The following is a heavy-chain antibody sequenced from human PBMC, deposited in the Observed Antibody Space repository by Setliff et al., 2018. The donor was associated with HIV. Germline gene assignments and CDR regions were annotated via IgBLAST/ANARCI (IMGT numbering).Heavy chain of an antibody. CDR2: IYYSGGT. Sequence: SETLSLTCTVSSGPISNGGFYWSWIRHHPGKGLEWIGYIYYSGGTYYSPSLKSRVSMSIDTFKNQFSLNLTSVTAADTAVYYCARGIYPPWGGYSAFATDAFETWGQGTLVTVSS. J-gene: IGHJ3*02. CDR3: ARGIYPPWGGYSAFATDAFET. V-gene: IGHV4-31*03. D-gene: IGHD5-12*01. CDR1: SGPISNGGFY.